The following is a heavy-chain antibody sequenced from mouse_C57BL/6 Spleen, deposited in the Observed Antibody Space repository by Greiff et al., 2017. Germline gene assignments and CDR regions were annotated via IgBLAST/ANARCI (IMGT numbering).Heavy chain of an antibody. CDR1: GYTFTSYW. CDR3: ARRDYSNFDY. CDR2: IHPNSGST. D-gene: IGHD2-5*01. Sequence: QVQLQQPGAELVKPGASVKLSCKASGYTFTSYWMHWVKQRPGQGLEWIGMIHPNSGSTNSNEKFKSKATLTVDKSSSTAYMQLSSLTSEDSAVYYCARRDYSNFDYWGQGTTLTVSS. J-gene: IGHJ2*01. V-gene: IGHV1-64*01.